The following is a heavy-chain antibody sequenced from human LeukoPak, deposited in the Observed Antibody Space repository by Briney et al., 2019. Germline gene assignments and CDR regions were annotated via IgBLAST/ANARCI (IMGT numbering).Heavy chain of an antibody. V-gene: IGHV1-69*05. CDR1: GGTFSSYA. D-gene: IGHD2-2*02. CDR2: IIPIFGTA. CDR3: ARAYCSSTSCHINNWFDP. Sequence: SVKVSCKASGGTFSSYAISWLRQAPGQGLEWMGGIIPIFGTANYAQKFQGRVTITTDESTSTAYMELSSLRSEDTAVYYCARAYCSSTSCHINNWFDPWGQGTLVTVSS. J-gene: IGHJ5*02.